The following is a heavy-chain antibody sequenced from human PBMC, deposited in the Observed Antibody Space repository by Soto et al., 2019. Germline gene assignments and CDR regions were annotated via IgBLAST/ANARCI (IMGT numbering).Heavy chain of an antibody. CDR3: ARDRLSGTRWFDP. V-gene: IGHV1-18*01. Sequence: ASVKVSCKASGYTFSSYGISWVRQAPGQGLEWMGWISGYNGNTKYAQTLQGRVTMTTDTSTTTVYMELRSLTSDDTAVYYCARDRLSGTRWFDPWGQGTLVTVSS. CDR1: GYTFSSYG. D-gene: IGHD2-8*01. J-gene: IGHJ5*02. CDR2: ISGYNGNT.